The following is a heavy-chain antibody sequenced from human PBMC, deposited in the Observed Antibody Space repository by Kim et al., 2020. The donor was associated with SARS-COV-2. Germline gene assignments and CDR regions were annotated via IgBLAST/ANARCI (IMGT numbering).Heavy chain of an antibody. V-gene: IGHV3-21*01. CDR2: SYL. Sequence: SYLYYADSVKGRFTISRDNAKNSLYLQMNSLRAEDTAVYYCAREGYSGIFWGQGTLVTVSS. J-gene: IGHJ4*02. D-gene: IGHD1-26*01. CDR3: AREGYSGIF.